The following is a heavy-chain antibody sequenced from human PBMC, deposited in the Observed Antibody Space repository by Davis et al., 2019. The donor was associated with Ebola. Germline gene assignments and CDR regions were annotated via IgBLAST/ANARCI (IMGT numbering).Heavy chain of an antibody. Sequence: GGSLRLSCKTSGYSFTNYWIGWVRQMPGKGLEWMGIIYPGDSDARYSPSFQGQITISADKSINTAYLEWSSLKASDTAVYYCARCRSLGSYYYMDVWGNGTSVTVSS. D-gene: IGHD3-10*01. V-gene: IGHV5-51*01. J-gene: IGHJ6*03. CDR1: GYSFTNYW. CDR3: ARCRSLGSYYYMDV. CDR2: IYPGDSDA.